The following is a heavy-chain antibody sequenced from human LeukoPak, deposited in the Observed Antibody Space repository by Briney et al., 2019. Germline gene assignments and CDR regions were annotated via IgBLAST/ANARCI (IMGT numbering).Heavy chain of an antibody. J-gene: IGHJ6*04. CDR3: ARGYSSGWTDYYYGMDV. CDR2: IIPIFGTA. D-gene: IGHD6-19*01. V-gene: IGHV1-69*05. Sequence: ASVKVSCKASGGTFSSYAISWVRQAPGQGLEWMGGIIPIFGTANYAQNFQGRVTITTDKSTSTAYMELSSLRSEDTAVYYCARGYSSGWTDYYYGMDVWGKGTTVTVSS. CDR1: GGTFSSYA.